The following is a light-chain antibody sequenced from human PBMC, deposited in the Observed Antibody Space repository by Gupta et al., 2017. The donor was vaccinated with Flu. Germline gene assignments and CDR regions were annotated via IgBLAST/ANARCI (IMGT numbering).Light chain of an antibody. CDR2: GAS. CDR3: QQDGSSPQA. CDR1: QSVSSSY. V-gene: IGKV3-20*01. Sequence: EIVLTQSPGTLPLPPGERATLSCRASQSVSSSYLAWYQQKPGQAPRLLIYGASSRATGIPDRFSGSGSGTDFTLTISRLEPEDFAVYYCQQDGSSPQAFGQGTKVEIK. J-gene: IGKJ1*01.